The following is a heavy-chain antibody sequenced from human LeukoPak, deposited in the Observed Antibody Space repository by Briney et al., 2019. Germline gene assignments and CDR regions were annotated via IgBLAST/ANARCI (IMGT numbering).Heavy chain of an antibody. CDR2: IKEDGSEK. D-gene: IGHD3-16*01. CDR3: MRDYVWGTSDPDY. J-gene: IGHJ4*02. CDR1: GFTFSRYW. V-gene: IGHV3-7*04. Sequence: SGGSLRLSCAASGFTFSRYWMSWFRQSPQKGLEWVGNIKEDGSEKYYVDSVKGRFTISRDNTHNSVFLQMNSLRVEDTAVYYCMRDYVWGTSDPDYWGQGTLVTVSS.